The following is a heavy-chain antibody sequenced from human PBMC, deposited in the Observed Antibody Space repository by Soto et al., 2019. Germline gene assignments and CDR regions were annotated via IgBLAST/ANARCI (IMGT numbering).Heavy chain of an antibody. D-gene: IGHD3-22*01. CDR2: ISYDGSNK. V-gene: IGHV3-30*18. J-gene: IGHJ4*02. CDR3: AKDSLGDGGYSSGYYYYFDY. Sequence: QVQLVESGGGVVQPGRSLRLSCAASGFTFSSYGMHWVRQAPGKGLEWVAVISYDGSNKYYADSVKGRFTISRDNSKNTLYLQMNSLRAEDTVVYYCAKDSLGDGGYSSGYYYYFDYWGQGTLVTVSS. CDR1: GFTFSSYG.